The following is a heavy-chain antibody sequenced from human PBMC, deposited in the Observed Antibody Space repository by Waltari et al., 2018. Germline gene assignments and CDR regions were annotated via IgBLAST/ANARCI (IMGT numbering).Heavy chain of an antibody. CDR2: IYYSGST. CDR1: GGSISSYY. CDR3: ARVTANWMDFDY. J-gene: IGHJ4*02. D-gene: IGHD1-1*01. V-gene: IGHV4-59*01. Sequence: QVQLQESGPGLVKPSETLSLTCTVSGGSISSYYWSWIRQPPGKGLEWIGYIYYSGSTNYNPSLKSRVTISVDTSKNQFALKLSSVTAADTAVYYCARVTANWMDFDYWGQGTLVTVSS.